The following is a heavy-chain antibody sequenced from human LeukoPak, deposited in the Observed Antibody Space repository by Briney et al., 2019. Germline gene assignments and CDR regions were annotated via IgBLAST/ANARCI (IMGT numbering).Heavy chain of an antibody. V-gene: IGHV3-30*18. D-gene: IGHD3-9*01. CDR3: AKDRSTYNILTGYLES. J-gene: IGHJ5*02. CDR1: GFAFSRYG. CDR2: ISYDGSKE. Sequence: GGSLRLSCAASGFAFSRYGMHWVRQAPGKGPEWVALISYDGSKENYIESVKGRFTVSRDNSRNTLYLQMNSLRAEDTAVYYCAKDRSTYNILTGYLESWGQGTLVTVSS.